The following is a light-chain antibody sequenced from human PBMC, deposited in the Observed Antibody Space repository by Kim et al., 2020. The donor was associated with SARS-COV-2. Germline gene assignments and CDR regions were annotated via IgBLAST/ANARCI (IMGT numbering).Light chain of an antibody. CDR3: QQYYTVPLT. CDR2: WAS. V-gene: IGKV4-1*01. Sequence: DSSNCKSSQSVLSRSNNRNCVAWYQQKPGQPPKLIISWASTRESGVPDRFSGSGSGTDFTLSISNLQAEDVAVYYCQQYYTVPLTFGGGTEVDIK. CDR1: QSVLSRSNNRNC. J-gene: IGKJ4*01.